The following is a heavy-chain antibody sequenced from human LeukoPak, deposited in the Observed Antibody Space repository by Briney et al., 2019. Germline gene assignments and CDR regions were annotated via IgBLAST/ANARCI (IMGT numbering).Heavy chain of an antibody. J-gene: IGHJ4*02. Sequence: SETLSLTCTVSGGYISSYYCSWIRQPARKGLEWIGRIYTSGSTNYNPSLKSRVTISLDTSKNQFSLKLSSVTAADTAVYYCARENYYDSSGYHRQNLFDYWGQGPLVTVST. D-gene: IGHD3-22*01. CDR2: IYTSGST. CDR3: ARENYYDSSGYHRQNLFDY. CDR1: GGYISSYY. V-gene: IGHV4-4*07.